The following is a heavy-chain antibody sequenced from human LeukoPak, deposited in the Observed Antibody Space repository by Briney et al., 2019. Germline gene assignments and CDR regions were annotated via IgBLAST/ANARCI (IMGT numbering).Heavy chain of an antibody. J-gene: IGHJ4*02. CDR2: INHSGST. Sequence: SETLSLTCAVYGGSFSGYYWSWIRQPPGKGLEWIGEINHSGSTNYNPSLKSRVTISVDTSKNQFSLKLSSVTAADTAVYYCARLSYYDILTGYSHYWGQGTLVTVSS. CDR1: GGSFSGYY. CDR3: ARLSYYDILTGYSHY. V-gene: IGHV4-34*01. D-gene: IGHD3-9*01.